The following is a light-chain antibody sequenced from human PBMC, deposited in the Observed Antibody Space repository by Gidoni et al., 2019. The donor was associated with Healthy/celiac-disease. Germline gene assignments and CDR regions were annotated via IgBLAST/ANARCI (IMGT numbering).Light chain of an antibody. Sequence: EIVITQSPATLSVSPGERATLSCRASPSVSSNLAWYQQKPGQAPRLLIYGASTRAPGIPARFSGSGSGTEFTLTISSLQSEDVAFYYCQQYNSWPLTFGGGTKVEIK. CDR3: QQYNSWPLT. J-gene: IGKJ4*01. CDR2: GAS. CDR1: PSVSSN. V-gene: IGKV3-15*01.